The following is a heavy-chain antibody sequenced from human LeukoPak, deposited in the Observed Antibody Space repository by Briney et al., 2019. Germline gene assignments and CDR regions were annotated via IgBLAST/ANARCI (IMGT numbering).Heavy chain of an antibody. CDR3: ARDRVDGVFDY. V-gene: IGHV4-39*07. CDR2: IYYSGST. Sequence: SETLSLTCTVSGGSISSSSYYWGWIRQPPGKGLEWIGSIYYSGSTYYNPSLKSRVTISVDTSKNQFSLKLSSVTAADTAVYYCARDRVDGVFDYWGQGTLVTVSS. J-gene: IGHJ4*02. D-gene: IGHD5-12*01. CDR1: GGSISSSSYY.